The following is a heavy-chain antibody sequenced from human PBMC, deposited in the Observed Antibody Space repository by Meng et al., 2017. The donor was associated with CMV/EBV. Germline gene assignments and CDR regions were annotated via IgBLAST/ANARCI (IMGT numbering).Heavy chain of an antibody. D-gene: IGHD3-22*01. CDR2: IIPILGIA. Sequence: SVKVSCKASGGTFSSYAISWVRQAPGQGLEWMGGIIPILGIANYAQKFQGRVTITADKSTSTAYMELSSLRSEDTAVYYCARDGTQRITMIVGAFDIWGQGTMVTVSS. J-gene: IGHJ3*02. CDR1: GGTFSSYA. V-gene: IGHV1-69*10. CDR3: ARDGTQRITMIVGAFDI.